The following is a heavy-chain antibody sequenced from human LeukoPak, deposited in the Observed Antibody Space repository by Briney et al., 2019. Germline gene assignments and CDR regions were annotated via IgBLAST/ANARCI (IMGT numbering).Heavy chain of an antibody. D-gene: IGHD2-15*01. Sequence: GGSLRLSCAASGFTFSDCYMSWIRQAPGKGLEWVSYISSSGSTIYYADSAKGRFTISRDNAKNSLYLQMNSLRAEDTAVYYCARTVVVVAAVDYWGQGTLVTVSS. CDR2: ISSSGSTI. CDR1: GFTFSDCY. J-gene: IGHJ4*02. V-gene: IGHV3-11*01. CDR3: ARTVVVVAAVDY.